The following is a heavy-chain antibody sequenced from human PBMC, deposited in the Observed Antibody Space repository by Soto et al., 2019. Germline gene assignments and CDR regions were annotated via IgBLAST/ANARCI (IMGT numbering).Heavy chain of an antibody. D-gene: IGHD6-19*01. CDR1: GFTFSSYS. J-gene: IGHJ6*03. Sequence: EVQLVESGGGLVKPGGSLRLSCAASGFTFSSYSMNWVRQAPGKGLEWVSSISSSSSYIYYADSVKGRFTISRDNAKNSLYLQMNSLRAEDTALYYCASTNSSSYYMDVWGKGTTVTVSS. CDR3: ASTNSSSYYMDV. CDR2: ISSSSSYI. V-gene: IGHV3-21*01.